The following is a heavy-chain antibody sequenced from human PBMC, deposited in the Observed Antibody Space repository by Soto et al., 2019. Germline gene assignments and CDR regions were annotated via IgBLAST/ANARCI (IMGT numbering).Heavy chain of an antibody. D-gene: IGHD2-15*01. CDR1: GFTFHEYA. CDR3: ARDRGYDAHDYYYNAMDV. CDR2: ISSDGDTI. Sequence: EVHLIESGGGWVQPGTSLRVSCAASGFTFHEYAMHWVRQAPGKGLEWVSGISSDGDTIAYADSVQGRFTISRDNAKNSLYLQMNSLRAEDTAVYYCARDRGYDAHDYYYNAMDVWGQGTTVTVSS. V-gene: IGHV3-9*01. J-gene: IGHJ6*02.